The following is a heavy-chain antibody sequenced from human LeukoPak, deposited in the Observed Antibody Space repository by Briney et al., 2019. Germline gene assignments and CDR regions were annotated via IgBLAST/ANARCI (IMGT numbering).Heavy chain of an antibody. V-gene: IGHV1-2*02. Sequence: ASVKVSCKASGYTFTGYYMHWVRQAPGQGLEWMGWINPNSDGTNYAQKFQGRVTMTRYTSISTAYMELSRLRSDDTAVYYCARDWGGSWYFDYWGQGTLVTVSS. CDR1: GYTFTGYY. D-gene: IGHD6-13*01. CDR3: ARDWGGSWYFDY. CDR2: INPNSDGT. J-gene: IGHJ4*02.